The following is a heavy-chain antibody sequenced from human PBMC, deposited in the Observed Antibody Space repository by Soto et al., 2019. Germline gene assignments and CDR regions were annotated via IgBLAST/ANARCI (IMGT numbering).Heavy chain of an antibody. CDR2: ISAHNGNT. J-gene: IGHJ4*02. CDR1: GYTFTSYG. D-gene: IGHD1-1*01. V-gene: IGHV1-18*01. CDR3: ARGRYGDY. Sequence: QVHLVQSGAEVKKPGASVKVSCKASGYTFTSYGITWVRQAPGQGLEWMGWISAHNGNTDYAQKLQGRVIVTTDTSTSTAYMALRGLISDDTAVYYCARGRYGDYWGQGALVTVPS.